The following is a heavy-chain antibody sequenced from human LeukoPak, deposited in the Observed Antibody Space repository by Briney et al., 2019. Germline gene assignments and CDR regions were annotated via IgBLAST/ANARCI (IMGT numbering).Heavy chain of an antibody. CDR2: IYHSGST. Sequence: SETLSLTCAVYGGSFSGYYWSWIRQPPGEGLEWIGEIYHSGSTNYNPSHKSRVTMSVDTSKNQFSLKLTSVTAADTAVYYCARRTLRGVIKYWGQGTLVTVSS. J-gene: IGHJ4*02. V-gene: IGHV4-34*01. D-gene: IGHD3-10*01. CDR1: GGSFSGYY. CDR3: ARRTLRGVIKY.